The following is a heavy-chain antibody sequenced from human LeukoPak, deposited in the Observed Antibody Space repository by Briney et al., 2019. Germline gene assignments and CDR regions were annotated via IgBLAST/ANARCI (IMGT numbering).Heavy chain of an antibody. Sequence: ASVKVSCKASGGTFSSYAISWVRQAPGQGLEWMGGIIPIFGTANYAQKFQGRVTITTDDSTSTAYMELSSLRSEDTAVYYCARAIPYYYYYYMDVWGKGTTVTVSS. CDR1: GGTFSSYA. D-gene: IGHD2-2*02. CDR3: ARAIPYYYYYYMDV. CDR2: IIPIFGTA. V-gene: IGHV1-69*05. J-gene: IGHJ6*03.